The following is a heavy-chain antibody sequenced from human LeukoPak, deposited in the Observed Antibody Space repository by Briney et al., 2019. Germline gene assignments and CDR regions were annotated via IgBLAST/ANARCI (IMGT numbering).Heavy chain of an antibody. V-gene: IGHV4-4*09. CDR2: IYTSGST. CDR1: GGSISSYY. CDR3: ARHAYSSSSPFDY. Sequence: PSETLSLTCTVSGGSISSYYWSWIRQPPGKGLEWIGYIYTSGSTNYNPSLKSRVTISVDTSKNQFSLKLSSVTAADTAVYYCARHAYSSSSPFDYWGQGTLVTVSS. D-gene: IGHD6-6*01. J-gene: IGHJ4*02.